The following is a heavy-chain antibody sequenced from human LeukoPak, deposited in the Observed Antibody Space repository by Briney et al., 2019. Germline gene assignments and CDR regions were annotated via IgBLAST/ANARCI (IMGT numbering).Heavy chain of an antibody. Sequence: SETLSLTCTVSGGSISSSSYYWGWIRQPPGKGLEWIGSIYYSGSTYYNPSLKSRVTISVDTSKNQFSLKLSSVTAADTAVYYCARAVAAAGTRNYYYYMDVWGKGTTVTISS. CDR1: GGSISSSSYY. CDR3: ARAVAAAGTRNYYYYMDV. D-gene: IGHD6-13*01. V-gene: IGHV4-39*07. CDR2: IYYSGST. J-gene: IGHJ6*03.